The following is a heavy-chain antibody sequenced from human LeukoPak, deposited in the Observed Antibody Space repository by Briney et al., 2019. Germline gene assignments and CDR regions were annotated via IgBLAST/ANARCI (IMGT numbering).Heavy chain of an antibody. CDR1: GGSISSHY. CDR2: IYCSGST. CDR3: ARVDYSNYYYYYMDV. J-gene: IGHJ6*03. D-gene: IGHD4-11*01. V-gene: IGHV4-59*11. Sequence: SETLSLTCTVSGGSISSHYWSWIRQPPGKGLEWIGYIYCSGSTNYNPSLKSRVTISVDTSKNQFSLKLSSVTAADTAVYYCARVDYSNYYYYYMDVWGKGTTVTVSS.